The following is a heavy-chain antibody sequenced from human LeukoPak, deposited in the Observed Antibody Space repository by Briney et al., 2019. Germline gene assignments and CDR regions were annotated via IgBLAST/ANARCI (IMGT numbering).Heavy chain of an antibody. J-gene: IGHJ4*02. Sequence: GGSLRLSCAASGFTFNNYALHWVRQAPGKGLEWVAIISHDGSKKYYADSVKGRFTISRDNSTNALFLQMDSLRDEDTAVYYCARARITKKVVVNRFDYWGQGTLVTVSS. CDR3: ARARITKKVVVNRFDY. CDR2: ISHDGSKK. V-gene: IGHV3-30*01. CDR1: GFTFNNYA. D-gene: IGHD3-22*01.